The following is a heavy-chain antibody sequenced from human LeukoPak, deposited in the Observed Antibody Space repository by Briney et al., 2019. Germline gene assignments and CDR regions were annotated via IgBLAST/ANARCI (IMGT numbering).Heavy chain of an antibody. V-gene: IGHV3-23*01. J-gene: IGHJ4*02. CDR2: IGGDAGST. D-gene: IGHD5-24*01. Sequence: GGSLRLSCAASGFTFSIYAMNWVRRAPGKGLEWVSAIGGDAGSTFYADSVKGRFTIPRDNSKNTLYLQMNSLRAEDTAIYYCAKEGRSLQTYWGQGTLVTVSS. CDR1: GFTFSIYA. CDR3: AKEGRSLQTY.